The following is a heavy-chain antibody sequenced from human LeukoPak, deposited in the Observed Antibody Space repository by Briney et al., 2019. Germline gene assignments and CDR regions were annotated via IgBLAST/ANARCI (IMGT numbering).Heavy chain of an antibody. V-gene: IGHV4-38-2*02. CDR1: GYSISSGYY. Sequence: SETLSLTCTVSGYSISSGYYWGWIRQPPGKGLEWIGSIYHSGSTYYNPSLKSRVTISVDTPKNQFSLKLSSVTAADTAVYYCARDPDIVVVPAAGWGQGTLVTVSS. J-gene: IGHJ4*02. D-gene: IGHD2-2*01. CDR2: IYHSGST. CDR3: ARDPDIVVVPAAG.